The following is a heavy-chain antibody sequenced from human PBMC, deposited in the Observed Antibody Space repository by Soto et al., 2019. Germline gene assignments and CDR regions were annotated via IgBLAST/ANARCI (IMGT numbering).Heavy chain of an antibody. J-gene: IGHJ6*02. Sequence: QVQLVESGGGVVQPGRSLRLSCAASGFTFSSYAMHWVRQAPGKGLEWVAVISYDGSNKYYADSVKGRFTISRDNSKNTLYLQMNSLRAEDTAVYYCASNSTSTSTYYDFWSGYYGDYYYYGMDVWGQGTTVTVSS. CDR1: GFTFSSYA. V-gene: IGHV3-30-3*01. CDR2: ISYDGSNK. D-gene: IGHD3-3*01. CDR3: ASNSTSTSTYYDFWSGYYGDYYYYGMDV.